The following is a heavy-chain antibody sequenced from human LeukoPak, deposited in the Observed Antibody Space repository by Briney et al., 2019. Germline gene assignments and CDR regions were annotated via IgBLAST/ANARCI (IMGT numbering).Heavy chain of an antibody. CDR2: IRSKAYGGTT. CDR3: TRVHLVVAAKSLFDY. V-gene: IGHV3-49*03. Sequence: PGGSLRLSCTASGFTFGDYAMSWFRQAPGKGLEWVGFIRSKAYGGTTEYAASVKGRFTISRDDSKSIAYLQMNSLKTEDTAVYYCTRVHLVVAAKSLFDYWGQGTLVTVSS. J-gene: IGHJ4*02. CDR1: GFTFGDYA. D-gene: IGHD2-15*01.